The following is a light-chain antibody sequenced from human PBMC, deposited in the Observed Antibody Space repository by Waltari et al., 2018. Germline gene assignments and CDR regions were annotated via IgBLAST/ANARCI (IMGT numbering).Light chain of an antibody. Sequence: QSALTQPASVSGSPGQSITIPCPGTSSDVGGYYYVPWDQQHPGKAPKLIIDGVSNRPSGVSSRFSGSNSGNTASLTISGLQAEDEADYYCSSYISSSTLELFGGGTSLTVL. J-gene: IGLJ2*01. CDR3: SSYISSSTLEL. CDR2: GVS. V-gene: IGLV2-14*03. CDR1: SSDVGGYYY.